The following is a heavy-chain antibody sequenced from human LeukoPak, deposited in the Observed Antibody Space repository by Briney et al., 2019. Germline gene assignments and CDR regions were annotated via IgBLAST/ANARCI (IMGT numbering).Heavy chain of an antibody. V-gene: IGHV4-4*07. CDR1: GGSISSYY. D-gene: IGHD1-26*01. CDR3: ARAMVGATTNWFDP. Sequence: SETLSLTCTVSGGSISSYYWSWIRQPAGKGREWIGRIYTSGSTNYNPSLKSRVTMSVDTSKNQFSLKLSSVTAADTAVYYCARAMVGATTNWFDPWGQGTLVTVSS. CDR2: IYTSGST. J-gene: IGHJ5*02.